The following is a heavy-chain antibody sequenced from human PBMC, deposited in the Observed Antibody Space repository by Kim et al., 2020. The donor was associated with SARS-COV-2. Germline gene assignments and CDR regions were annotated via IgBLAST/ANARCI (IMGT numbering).Heavy chain of an antibody. CDR3: TTEAPFGP. V-gene: IGHV3-15*01. CDR2: GGTT. J-gene: IGHJ5*02. Sequence: GGTTDYAAPVKGRFTISRDDSKNTLYLQMNSLRTEDTAVYYCTTEAPFGPWGQGTLVTVSS. D-gene: IGHD3-16*01.